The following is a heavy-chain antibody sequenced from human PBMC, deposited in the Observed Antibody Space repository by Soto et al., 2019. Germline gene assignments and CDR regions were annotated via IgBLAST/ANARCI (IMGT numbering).Heavy chain of an antibody. V-gene: IGHV4-4*02. J-gene: IGHJ5*02. D-gene: IGHD3-10*01. Sequence: QVRLQESGPGLVKPSGTLSLTCAVSGDSISSTYWWNWVRQPPGKGLEWIGEIYHSGSTNYNPSHKIRVPIPIDKSHSQFALRLNSMTAADTAMYYCATRVNMVRGFDPEGQGTLVTVSS. CDR3: ATRVNMVRGFDP. CDR2: IYHSGST. CDR1: GDSISSTYW.